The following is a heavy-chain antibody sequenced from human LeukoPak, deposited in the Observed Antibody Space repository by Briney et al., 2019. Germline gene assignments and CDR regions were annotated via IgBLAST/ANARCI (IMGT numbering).Heavy chain of an antibody. Sequence: SEPLSLTCAVYSQSFSGYYWSWIRHPPRKGLEWIVESNHSGSTNYNPSRKSRVTISVDTPKNQFSLKLSSVTAADTAVYYCARENSYGHLEYWGQGTLVTVSS. D-gene: IGHD5-18*01. CDR1: SQSFSGYY. J-gene: IGHJ4*02. CDR2: SNHSGST. CDR3: ARENSYGHLEY. V-gene: IGHV4-34*01.